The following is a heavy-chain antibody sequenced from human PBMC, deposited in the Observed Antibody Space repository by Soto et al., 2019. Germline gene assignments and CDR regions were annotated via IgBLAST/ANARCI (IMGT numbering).Heavy chain of an antibody. D-gene: IGHD4-17*01. J-gene: IGHJ4*02. Sequence: GLXXPSETLSLTCSVSGDSISSSSYYWGXXRQPPGKGLEWIGTINYSGSTYYNPSLKSRVTISVDTSKNQFSLKVSSVTAADTAVYYCASLYGDYVPYWGQGILVSVSS. CDR2: INYSGST. CDR3: ASLYGDYVPY. V-gene: IGHV4-39*01. CDR1: GDSISSSSYY.